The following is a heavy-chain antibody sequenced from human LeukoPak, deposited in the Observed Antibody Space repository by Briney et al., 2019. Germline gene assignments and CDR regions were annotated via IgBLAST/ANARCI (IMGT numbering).Heavy chain of an antibody. D-gene: IGHD2-15*01. CDR3: ARGSKDRYPDY. V-gene: IGHV3-53*01. J-gene: IGHJ4*02. CDR2: IYSGGST. CDR1: GFTVSSNY. Sequence: PGGSLRLSCAASGFTVSSNYMSWVRQAPGKGLEWVSVIYSGGSTYYADSVKGRFTISRDNSKNVLYLQMNSLRAEDTAVYYCARGSKDRYPDYWGQGTLVTVSS.